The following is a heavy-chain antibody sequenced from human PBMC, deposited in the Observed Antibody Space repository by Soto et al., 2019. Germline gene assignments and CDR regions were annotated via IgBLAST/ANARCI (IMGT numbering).Heavy chain of an antibody. Sequence: QVQLQESGPGLVKPSGTLSLTCAVSGGSISSSNWWSWVRQPPGKGLEWIGEIYHSGSTNYNPSLKSRVTISVDKSKNQFSLKLSSVTAADTAVYYCASSRIVVVVAATRSYNWFDPWGQGTLVTVSS. V-gene: IGHV4-4*02. D-gene: IGHD2-15*01. CDR2: IYHSGST. CDR1: GGSISSSNW. J-gene: IGHJ5*02. CDR3: ASSRIVVVVAATRSYNWFDP.